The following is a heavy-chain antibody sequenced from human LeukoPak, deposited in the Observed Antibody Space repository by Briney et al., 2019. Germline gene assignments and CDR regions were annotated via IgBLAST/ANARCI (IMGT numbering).Heavy chain of an antibody. CDR1: GFSFSTYT. CDR3: ARDLYDSTGIERHFDL. CDR2: ISSRSNYI. D-gene: IGHD3-22*01. J-gene: IGHJ2*01. Sequence: GGSLRLSCAASGFSFSTYTMNWVRQAPGEGLEWVSSISSRSNYIQYADSVKGRFTISSDNSKNTLYLQMNSLRAEDTAMYYCARDLYDSTGIERHFDLWGRGTLVTVSS. V-gene: IGHV3-21*04.